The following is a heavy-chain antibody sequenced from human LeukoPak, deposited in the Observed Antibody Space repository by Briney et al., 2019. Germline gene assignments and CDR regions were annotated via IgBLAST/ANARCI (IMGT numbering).Heavy chain of an antibody. CDR3: ARSKEELVTD. V-gene: IGHV4-4*09. CDR2: IYTSGRT. J-gene: IGHJ4*02. CDR1: GGSISSYY. D-gene: IGHD5-18*01. Sequence: SETLSLTCTVSGGSISSYYWSWIRQPPGKGLEWIGYIYTSGRTNYNPSLKSRVTISVDTSKNQFSLKLSSVTAADTAVYYCARSKEELVTDWGQGTLVTVSS.